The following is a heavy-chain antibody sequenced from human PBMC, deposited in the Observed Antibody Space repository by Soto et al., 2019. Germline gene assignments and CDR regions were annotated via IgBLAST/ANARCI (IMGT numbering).Heavy chain of an antibody. CDR2: IYYTGNT. Sequence: SETLSLTCTVSVDSLRSSYHYWGWIRQLPGKGLEWIGSIYYTGNTYYNPSLKSRVSISVDMATNEISLRLRAESIADTAVYYCVRVEMYAGEFPPNFERWGQGALVTVS. CDR1: VDSLRSSYHY. CDR3: VRVEMYAGEFPPNFER. D-gene: IGHD2-8*01. J-gene: IGHJ4*02. V-gene: IGHV4-39*01.